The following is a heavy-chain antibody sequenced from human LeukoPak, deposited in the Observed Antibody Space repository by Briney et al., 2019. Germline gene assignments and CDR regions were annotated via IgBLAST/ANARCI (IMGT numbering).Heavy chain of an antibody. CDR2: IYYSGST. J-gene: IGHJ1*01. CDR1: GGSISSSSYY. CDR3: ASPDYGDYHQMEYFQH. V-gene: IGHV4-39*01. Sequence: SETLSLTCTVSGGSISSSSYYWGWIRQPPGKGLEWIGSIYYSGSTYYNPSLKSRVTISVDTSKNQFSLKLSSVTAADTAVYYRASPDYGDYHQMEYFQHWGQGTLVTVSS. D-gene: IGHD4-17*01.